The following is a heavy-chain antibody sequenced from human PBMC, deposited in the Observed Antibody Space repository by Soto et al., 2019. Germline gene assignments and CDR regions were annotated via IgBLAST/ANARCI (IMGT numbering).Heavy chain of an antibody. CDR1: GASINSGDYY. CDR2: IYYSGST. Sequence: TLSLTCTVSGASINSGDYYWSWIRQPPGKGLDWIGYIYYSGSTYYNPSLKSRVTISVDTSKNQFSLKLSSVTAADTAVYYCGGFSEVAATEINWFDPWGQGTLVTVSS. V-gene: IGHV4-30-4*01. CDR3: GGFSEVAATEINWFDP. D-gene: IGHD2-15*01. J-gene: IGHJ5*02.